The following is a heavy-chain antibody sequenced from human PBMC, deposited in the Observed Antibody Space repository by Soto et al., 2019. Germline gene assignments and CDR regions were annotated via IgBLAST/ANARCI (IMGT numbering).Heavy chain of an antibody. Sequence: EVQLVESGGGLVQPGGSLRLSCAASGFTVSSNYMSWVRQASGKGLEWVSVIYSGGSTYYADSVKGRFTISRHNSKNTLDLQMNSLRAEDTDVYDCERDLNGPFDYWGQGTLVTVSS. J-gene: IGHJ4*02. CDR1: GFTVSSNY. CDR3: ERDLNGPFDY. V-gene: IGHV3-53*04. CDR2: IYSGGST. D-gene: IGHD2-8*01.